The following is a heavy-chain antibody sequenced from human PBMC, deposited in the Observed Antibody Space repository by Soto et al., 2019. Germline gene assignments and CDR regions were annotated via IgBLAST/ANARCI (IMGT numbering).Heavy chain of an antibody. D-gene: IGHD1-26*01. J-gene: IGHJ5*02. CDR3: ARDPPEEGAAMFDL. CDR2: ISAYNGNI. Sequence: QVQLVQSGAEVKKPGASVKVSCKASGYTFSNYGISWVRQAPGQGLEWMGWISAYNGNIKFAQKVQGRVTMTTDTFTSTAYMELRSLTSDDTAVYYCARDPPEEGAAMFDLWGQGTLVTVSS. V-gene: IGHV1-18*01. CDR1: GYTFSNYG.